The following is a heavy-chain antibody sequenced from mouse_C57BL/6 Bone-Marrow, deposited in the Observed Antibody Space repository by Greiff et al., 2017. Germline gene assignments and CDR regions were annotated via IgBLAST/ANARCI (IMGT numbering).Heavy chain of an antibody. D-gene: IGHD1-1*01. CDR1: GFTFSYAW. J-gene: IGHJ4*01. V-gene: IGHV6-6*01. CDR2: IRNKANNHAT. Sequence: VKVEESGGGLVQPGGSMKLSCAASGFTFSYAWMDWFRQSLEKGLDWVAEIRNKANNHATYYASSVIGRFTISRDDCKRSVYLKMNSLRAEDTGIYYCTPRFSTTVVGIYYYAIDDWGQGTSVTVSS. CDR3: TPRFSTTVVGIYYYAIDD.